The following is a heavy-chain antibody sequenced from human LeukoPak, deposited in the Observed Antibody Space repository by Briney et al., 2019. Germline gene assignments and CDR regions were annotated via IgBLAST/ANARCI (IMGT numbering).Heavy chain of an antibody. D-gene: IGHD3-9*01. V-gene: IGHV3-74*01. CDR1: GFTFSDYW. J-gene: IGHJ6*02. CDR2: IISDGTSA. Sequence: GGSLRLSCAASGFTFSDYWMHWVRQAPGKGLVWVSRIISDGTSATYADFVKGRFTMSRDNAKNTLYLEMNSLRAEDTAVYFCARDARYNIDVWGQGTTVTVSS. CDR3: ARDARYNIDV.